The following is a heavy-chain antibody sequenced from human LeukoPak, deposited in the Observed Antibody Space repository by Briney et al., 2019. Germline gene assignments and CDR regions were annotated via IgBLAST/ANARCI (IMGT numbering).Heavy chain of an antibody. CDR1: GFTFTAYT. Sequence: PGGSLRLSCAASGFTFTAYTINWVRQAPGKGLEGVSSISSTSYIYYADSVKGRFTISRDNAKNSVYLQMNSLRAEDTAVYYCARDTAMVKFDPWGQGTLVTVSS. CDR3: ARDTAMVKFDP. J-gene: IGHJ5*02. V-gene: IGHV3-21*01. D-gene: IGHD5-18*01. CDR2: ISSTSYI.